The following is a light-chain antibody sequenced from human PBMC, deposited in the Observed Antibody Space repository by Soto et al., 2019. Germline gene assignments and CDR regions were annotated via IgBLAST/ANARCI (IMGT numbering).Light chain of an antibody. CDR2: KAS. CDR1: QSISSW. Sequence: DIQMTQSPSTLSASVGDRVTITCRDSQSISSWLAWYQQKPGKAPKLLIYKASSLESGVPSRFSGSGSGTEFTLTISSLQPDDFATYYCQQYNSSPWTFGQGTKVEIK. J-gene: IGKJ1*01. V-gene: IGKV1-5*03. CDR3: QQYNSSPWT.